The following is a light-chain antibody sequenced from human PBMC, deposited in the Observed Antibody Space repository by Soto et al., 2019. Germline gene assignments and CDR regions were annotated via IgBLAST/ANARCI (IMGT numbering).Light chain of an antibody. V-gene: IGLV4-69*01. J-gene: IGLJ2*01. CDR3: QTWGTGIHVV. Sequence: QPVLPQSPSASASLGASVKLTCTLSRGHSSYAIAWHQQQPEKGPRYLMKLNSDGSHSKGDGIPDRFSGSSSGAERYLTISSLQSEDEADYYCQTWGTGIHVVFGGGTKLTVL. CDR2: LNSDGSH. CDR1: RGHSSYA.